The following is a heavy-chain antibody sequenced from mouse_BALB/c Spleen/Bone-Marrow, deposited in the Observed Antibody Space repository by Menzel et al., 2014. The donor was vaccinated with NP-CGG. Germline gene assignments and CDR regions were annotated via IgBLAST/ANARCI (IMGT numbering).Heavy chain of an antibody. J-gene: IGHJ3*01. CDR2: ISGDGRYT. D-gene: IGHD2-4*01. Sequence: EVKLVESGGGLVKSGGSLKLSCAASGSSFSNYGMSWLRQTPEKRLEWVATISGDGRYTFYSDSVKGRFTISRDNAKNNLYLQLSGLRSEDTALYYCARHAYYDQTEVSFVCWGQGTLVTVSA. V-gene: IGHV5-9-2*01. CDR3: ARHAYYDQTEVSFVC. CDR1: GSSFSNYG.